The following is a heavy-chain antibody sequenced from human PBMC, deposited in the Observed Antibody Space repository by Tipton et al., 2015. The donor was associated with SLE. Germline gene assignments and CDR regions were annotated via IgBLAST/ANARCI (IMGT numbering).Heavy chain of an antibody. D-gene: IGHD3-16*01. CDR3: TRQRGTAYYYYHMDV. CDR2: VYYSGST. CDR1: GASIGSSYYY. J-gene: IGHJ6*03. V-gene: IGHV4-39*01. Sequence: TLSLTCIVSGASIGSSYYYWAWICQPPGKGLEWIGTVYYSGSTYYNPSLKSRVTIAVGTSTNQLSLRVTSVTAADTAVYYCTRQRGTAYYYYHMDVWGKGTTVTVSS.